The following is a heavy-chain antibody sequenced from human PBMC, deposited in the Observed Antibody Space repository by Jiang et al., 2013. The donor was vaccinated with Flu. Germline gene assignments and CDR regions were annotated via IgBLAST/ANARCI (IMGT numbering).Heavy chain of an antibody. CDR1: GGTFSSYA. CDR3: ARDIRPTIVVVTAIANWFDP. J-gene: IGHJ5*02. CDR2: IIPILGIA. Sequence: GAEVKKPGSSVKVSCKASGGTFSSYAISWVRQAPGQGLEWMGRIIPILGIANYAQKFQGRVTITADKSTSTAYMELSSLRSEDTAVYYCARDIRPTIVVVTAIANWFDPWGQGTLVTVSS. V-gene: IGHV1-69*04. D-gene: IGHD2-21*02.